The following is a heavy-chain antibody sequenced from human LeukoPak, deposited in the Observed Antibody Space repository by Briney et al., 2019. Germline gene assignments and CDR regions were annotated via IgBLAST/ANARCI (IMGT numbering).Heavy chain of an antibody. CDR3: ARAYYYDGSGYYRAFDS. CDR1: GFTFSTYE. D-gene: IGHD3-22*01. V-gene: IGHV3-48*03. CDR2: ISDNGGPI. Sequence: GGSLRLSCAASGFTFSTYEMIWVRQAPGKGLEWVSKISDNGGPIYYAESVKGRFIISRDNAKNSLFLQMNSLRAEDTAVYYCARAYYYDGSGYYRAFDSWGQGTLVTVSS. J-gene: IGHJ4*02.